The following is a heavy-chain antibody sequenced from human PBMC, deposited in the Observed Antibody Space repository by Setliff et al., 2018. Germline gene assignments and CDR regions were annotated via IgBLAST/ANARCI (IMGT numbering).Heavy chain of an antibody. CDR3: VKDRYCSDASCSPDYFDY. D-gene: IGHD2-15*01. CDR1: GFTFSSYA. CDR2: INNDGSST. Sequence: PGGSLRLSCAASGFTFSSYAMSWVRQAPGKRLMWVSRINNDGSSTTYEDSVKGRFTISRDNAKNTLSLQMNSLRAEDTAVYYCVKDRYCSDASCSPDYFDYWGQGTLVTVSS. V-gene: IGHV3-23*01. J-gene: IGHJ4*02.